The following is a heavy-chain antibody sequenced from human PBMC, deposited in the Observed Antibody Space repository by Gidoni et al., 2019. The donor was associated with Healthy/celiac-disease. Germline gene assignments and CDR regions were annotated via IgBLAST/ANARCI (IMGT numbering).Heavy chain of an antibody. CDR2: ITYDGSNK. D-gene: IGHD6-13*01. J-gene: IGHJ4*02. V-gene: IGHV3-30-3*01. CDR3: ARAPRSSSWCRY. CDR1: GFTFSSYA. Sequence: QVQLVESGGGVVQPGRSLRLSCAASGFTFSSYAMHWVRQAPGKGLGWVAVITYDGSNKYYADSVKGRFTISRDNSKNTLYLQMNSLRAEDTAVYYCARAPRSSSWCRYWGQGTLVTVSS.